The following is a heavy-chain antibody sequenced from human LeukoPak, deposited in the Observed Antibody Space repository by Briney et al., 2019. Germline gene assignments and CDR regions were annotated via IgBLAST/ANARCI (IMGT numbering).Heavy chain of an antibody. D-gene: IGHD3-22*01. V-gene: IGHV3-30*02. J-gene: IGHJ4*02. CDR2: IRYDGSDN. CDR3: AKQYPYDRNGYWSD. CDR1: GFIFSNYG. Sequence: GGSLRLSCAASGFIFSNYGMHWVRQAPGKGLEWVAFIRYDGSDNYYEDSVKGRFTIYRDNSKNTLYLEMNSLRDDDTAVYYCAKQYPYDRNGYWSDWGQGTLVTVSS.